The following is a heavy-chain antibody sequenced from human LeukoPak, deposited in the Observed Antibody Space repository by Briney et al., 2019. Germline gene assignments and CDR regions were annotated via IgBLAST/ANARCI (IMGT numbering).Heavy chain of an antibody. CDR2: ISSSSNYI. CDR3: ARVRSYISGWGAFDI. Sequence: PGGTLRLSCAASGFTFSSYSMNWVRQAPGKGLEWVSSISSSSNYIYYPDSVKGRFNISRDNAKNSLYLQMNSLRAEDTAVYYCARVRSYISGWGAFDIWGQGTMVTVSS. CDR1: GFTFSSYS. D-gene: IGHD6-19*01. V-gene: IGHV3-21*01. J-gene: IGHJ3*02.